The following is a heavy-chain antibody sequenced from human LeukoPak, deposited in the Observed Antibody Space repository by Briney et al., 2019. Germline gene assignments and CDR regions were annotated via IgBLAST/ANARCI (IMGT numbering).Heavy chain of an antibody. V-gene: IGHV3-23*01. Sequence: GGSLRLSCAASGFTFSSYAMSWVRQAPGKGLEWVSAISGSGGSTYYADSVKGRFTISRDNSKNTLYLQMNSLRAEDTALYYCVVGRYYYYMDVWGKGTTVTVSS. J-gene: IGHJ6*03. CDR3: VVGRYYYYMDV. D-gene: IGHD1-26*01. CDR2: ISGSGGST. CDR1: GFTFSSYA.